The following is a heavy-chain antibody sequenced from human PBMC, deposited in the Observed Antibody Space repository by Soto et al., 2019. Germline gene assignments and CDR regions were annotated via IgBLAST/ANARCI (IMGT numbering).Heavy chain of an antibody. CDR2: NYHSGST. J-gene: IGHJ5*02. V-gene: IGHV4-38-2*01. CDR3: ATYIGATSRFDP. D-gene: IGHD5-12*01. CDR1: VYSISSGYY. Sequence: PSQTLSLTCAVSVYSISSGYYWGWIRQPPGKGMEWIGDNYHSGSTYYNPSLKSRVTISVDTSKNQFSLKLTSVTAADAAVYYCATYIGATSRFDPWGQGTLVTVSS.